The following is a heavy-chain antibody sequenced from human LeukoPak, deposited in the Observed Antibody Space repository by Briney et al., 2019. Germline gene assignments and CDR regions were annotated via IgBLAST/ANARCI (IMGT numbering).Heavy chain of an antibody. CDR3: AKDTLYYDFWSGYHDY. CDR2: IRGSGAGT. J-gene: IGHJ4*02. Sequence: GGSLRLSCAASGFTFSTYAMSWVRQAPGKGLEWVSTIRGSGAGTYYADSVKGRFTISRDKSKNTLYLQMNSLRAEDTAVYYCAKDTLYYDFWSGYHDYWGQGTLVTVSS. D-gene: IGHD3-3*01. V-gene: IGHV3-23*01. CDR1: GFTFSTYA.